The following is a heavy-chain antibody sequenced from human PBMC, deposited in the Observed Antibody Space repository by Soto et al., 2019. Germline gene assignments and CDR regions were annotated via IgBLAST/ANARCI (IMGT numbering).Heavy chain of an antibody. D-gene: IGHD2-15*01. CDR3: ARDQDRAYYCCGLDV. CDR2: ISRGSSYI. V-gene: IGHV3-21*01. Sequence: EEQLVESGGGLVKPGGSLRLSCAASGFTFSNYSMNWVRKAPGKGLEWVSSISRGSSYIYYADSVKGRFTISRDNAKNSLYLQMNSLRAEDTAVYYCARDQDRAYYCCGLDVWGKGTTVTVSS. CDR1: GFTFSNYS. J-gene: IGHJ6*04.